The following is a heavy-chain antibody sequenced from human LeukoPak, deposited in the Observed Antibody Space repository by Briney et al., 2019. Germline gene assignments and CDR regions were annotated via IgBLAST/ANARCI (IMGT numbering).Heavy chain of an antibody. J-gene: IGHJ6*03. CDR2: IIPIFGTA. CDR3: ARLIGSGVYYYMDV. Sequence: ASVKVSCKASGGTFSSYAISWVRQAPGQGREWMGGIIPIFGTANYAQKFQGRVTITADESTSTAYMELSSLRSEDTAVYYCARLIGSGVYYYMDVWGKGTTVTVSS. CDR1: GGTFSSYA. V-gene: IGHV1-69*13. D-gene: IGHD2-15*01.